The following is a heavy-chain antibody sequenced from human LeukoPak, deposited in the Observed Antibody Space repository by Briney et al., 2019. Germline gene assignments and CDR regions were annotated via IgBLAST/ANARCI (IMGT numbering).Heavy chain of an antibody. D-gene: IGHD4-23*01. CDR3: ARDNGGNSGFDY. J-gene: IGHJ4*02. V-gene: IGHV6-1*01. Sequence: SQTLSLTCAIAGDSVSSISAAWNWIRQFPSRGLEWLGRTYYRSKWYADYAASVKSRLIINPDTSKNQFSLQLNSVTPEDTAVYYCARDNGGNSGFDYWGQGALVTVSS. CDR1: GDSVSSISAA. CDR2: TYYRSKWYA.